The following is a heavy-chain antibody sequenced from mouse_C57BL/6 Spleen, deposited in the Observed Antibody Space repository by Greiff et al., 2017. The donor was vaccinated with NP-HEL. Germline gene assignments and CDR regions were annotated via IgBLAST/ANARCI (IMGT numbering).Heavy chain of an antibody. CDR3: ARYGATGYFDY. CDR2: IRNKANGYTT. CDR1: GFTFTDYY. D-gene: IGHD4-1*02. Sequence: EVQVVESGGGLVQPGGSLSLSCAASGFTFTDYYMSWVRQPPGKALEWLGFIRNKANGYTTEYSASVKGRFTISRDNSQSILYLQMNALRAEDSATYYCARYGATGYFDYWGQGTTLTVSS. V-gene: IGHV7-3*01. J-gene: IGHJ2*01.